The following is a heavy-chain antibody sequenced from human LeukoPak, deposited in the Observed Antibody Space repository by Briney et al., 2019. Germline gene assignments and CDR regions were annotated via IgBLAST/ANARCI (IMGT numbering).Heavy chain of an antibody. CDR3: ARKDYYGSSGYQYYFDY. CDR1: GGSISSSSYY. Sequence: SETLSLTCTVSGGSISSSSYYWGWIRQPPGKGLEWIGSIYYSGSTYYNPSLKSRVTISVDTSKNQFSLKLSSVTAADTAVYYCARKDYYGSSGYQYYFDYWGQGTLVTVSS. J-gene: IGHJ4*02. V-gene: IGHV4-39*01. D-gene: IGHD3-22*01. CDR2: IYYSGST.